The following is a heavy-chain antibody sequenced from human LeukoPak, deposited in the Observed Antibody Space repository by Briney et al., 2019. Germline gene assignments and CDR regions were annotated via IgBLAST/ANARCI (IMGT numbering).Heavy chain of an antibody. J-gene: IGHJ2*01. CDR2: INHSGST. CDR3: ARVLEGSSGQHWYFDL. Sequence: SETLSLTCAVYGGSFSGYYWSWIRQPPGKGLEWIGEINHSGSTNYSPSLKSRVTISVDTSKNQFSLKLSSVTAADTAVYYCARVLEGSSGQHWYFDLWGRGTLVTVSS. CDR1: GGSFSGYY. V-gene: IGHV4-34*01. D-gene: IGHD6-19*01.